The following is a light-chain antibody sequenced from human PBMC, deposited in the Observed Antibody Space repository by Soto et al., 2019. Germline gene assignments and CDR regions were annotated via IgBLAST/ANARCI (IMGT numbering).Light chain of an antibody. V-gene: IGKV3-15*01. Sequence: EIVMTQSPATLSVSPGERATLSCRASQSVSSNLAWYQQKPGQAPRLLIYGASTRATGIPARFSGSGSGTDFTLTISSLQSEDFATYYCQQLNSYPRITFGQGTRLEIK. CDR1: QSVSSN. CDR2: GAS. J-gene: IGKJ5*01. CDR3: QQLNSYPRIT.